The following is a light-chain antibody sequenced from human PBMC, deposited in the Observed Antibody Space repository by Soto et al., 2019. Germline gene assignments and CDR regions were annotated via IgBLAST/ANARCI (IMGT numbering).Light chain of an antibody. J-gene: IGLJ1*01. CDR3: SSYTSSYNYV. V-gene: IGLV2-14*01. CDR2: DVS. CDR1: SSDVGGYNY. Sequence: QSALTQPASVSGSPGQSMTISCTGTSSDVGGYNYVSWYQQHPGKAPKLMIHDVSNRPSGVSNRSSGSKSGNTASLTISGLQAEDEADYYCSSYTSSYNYVFGTGTKVTVL.